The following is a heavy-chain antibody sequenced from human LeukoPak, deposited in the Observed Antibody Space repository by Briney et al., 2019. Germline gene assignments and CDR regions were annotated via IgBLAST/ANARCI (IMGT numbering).Heavy chain of an antibody. Sequence: PSETLSLTCAVYGGSFSGYYWSWIRQPPGKGLEWIGEIDHSGSTNYNPSLKSRVTISVDTSKNQFSLKLSSVTAADTAVYYCARATLSYFDYWGQGTLVTVSS. CDR2: IDHSGST. CDR3: ARATLSYFDY. CDR1: GGSFSGYY. V-gene: IGHV4-34*01. J-gene: IGHJ4*02.